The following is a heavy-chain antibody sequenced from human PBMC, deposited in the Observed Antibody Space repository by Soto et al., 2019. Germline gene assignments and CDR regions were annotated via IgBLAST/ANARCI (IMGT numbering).Heavy chain of an antibody. V-gene: IGHV3-66*01. J-gene: IGHJ4*02. D-gene: IGHD4-4*01. CDR2: IYNDGST. CDR1: GFIVSTSY. CDR3: ARDSYTRY. Sequence: EVQLVESGGGLVQPGGSLRLSCAASGFIVSTSYMSWVRQAPGKGLEWVSIIYNDGSTYYADSVKGRFTVSRDDSKNTLYLEIHSLRAEDTAVYYCARDSYTRYWGQGTLVTVSS.